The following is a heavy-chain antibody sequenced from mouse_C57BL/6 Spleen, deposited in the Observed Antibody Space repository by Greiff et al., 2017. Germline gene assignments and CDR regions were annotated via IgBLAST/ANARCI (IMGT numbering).Heavy chain of an antibody. D-gene: IGHD1-1*01. V-gene: IGHV5-6*01. CDR2: ISSGGSYT. CDR3: ARQGTTVGDFDY. J-gene: IGHJ2*01. CDR1: GFTFSSYG. Sequence: EVQGVESGGALVKPGGSLKLSCAASGFTFSSYGMSWVRQTPDKRLEWVATISSGGSYTYYPDSVKGRFTISRDNAKNTLYLQMSSLKSEDTAMYYCARQGTTVGDFDYWGQGTTLTVSS.